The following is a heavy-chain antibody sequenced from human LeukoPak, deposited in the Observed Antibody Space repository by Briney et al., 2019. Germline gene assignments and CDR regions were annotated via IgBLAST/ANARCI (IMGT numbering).Heavy chain of an antibody. V-gene: IGHV3-21*05. CDR1: GVTLSRYS. D-gene: IGHD3-3*01. CDR3: ARGSRLGVVERDAFDS. CDR2: ISISSKYK. Sequence: PVGSPRLSPAPSGVTLSRYSMNWGSQAPRKGLEWGSYISISSKYKYYPDSLKGRFTISRDNAKNTLYLQINSPRAQTTPVYYCARGSRLGVVERDAFDSWGQGTMVTVCS. J-gene: IGHJ3*02.